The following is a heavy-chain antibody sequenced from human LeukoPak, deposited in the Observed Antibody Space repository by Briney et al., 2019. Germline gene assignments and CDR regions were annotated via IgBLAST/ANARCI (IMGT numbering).Heavy chain of an antibody. J-gene: IGHJ4*02. Sequence: PGGSLRLSCAASGFTFSGSAMHWVRQAPGKGLEWVPAISGSGGSTYYTDSVKGRFTVSRDNSENTVFLQMNSLRAEDTAIYNCAKDSSSSGWASTTDYWGQGTLVTVSS. D-gene: IGHD6-19*01. CDR2: ISGSGGST. CDR1: GFTFSGSA. V-gene: IGHV3-23*01. CDR3: AKDSSSSGWASTTDY.